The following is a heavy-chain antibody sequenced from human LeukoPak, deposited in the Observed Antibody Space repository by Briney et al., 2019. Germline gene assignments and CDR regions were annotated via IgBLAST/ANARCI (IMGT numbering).Heavy chain of an antibody. CDR3: ARVGYCSGGSCGIFVDY. D-gene: IGHD2-15*01. Sequence: SETLFLTCTVSGGSISSGGYYWSWIRQHPGKGLEWIGYIYYSGSTYYNPSLKSRVTISVDTSKNQFSLKLSSVTAADTAVYYCARVGYCSGGSCGIFVDYWGQGTLVTVSS. CDR1: GGSISSGGYY. CDR2: IYYSGST. V-gene: IGHV4-31*03. J-gene: IGHJ4*02.